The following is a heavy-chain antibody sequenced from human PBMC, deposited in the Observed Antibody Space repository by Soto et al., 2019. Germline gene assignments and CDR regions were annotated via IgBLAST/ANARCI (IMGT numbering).Heavy chain of an antibody. CDR1: GFTFSNYV. D-gene: IGHD3-22*01. J-gene: IGHJ4*02. CDR2: ISGSGDST. V-gene: IGHV3-23*01. Sequence: VQLLESGGGLVQPGGSLRLSCAASGFTFSNYVMSWVRQAPGKGLEWVSGISGSGDSTYYADSVKGRFTISRDNSKNTLYLQMDSLRAEDTAVYYCAKDYYDSSGYYLGFDSWGQGTLVTVSS. CDR3: AKDYYDSSGYYLGFDS.